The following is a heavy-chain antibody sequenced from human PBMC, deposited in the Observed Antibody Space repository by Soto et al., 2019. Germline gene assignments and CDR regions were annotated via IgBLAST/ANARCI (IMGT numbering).Heavy chain of an antibody. J-gene: IGHJ4*02. CDR3: ARGGNPNYY. D-gene: IGHD4-4*01. Sequence: EVQLEESGGGLVQPGGSLRLSCVVSGFTVNRNYMSWVRQAPGKGLEWVSVIYSGGSTYYADSVKGRFTISRHNSKNTLYLQMNSLRAEDTAVYYCARGGNPNYYWGQGTLVTVSS. V-gene: IGHV3-53*04. CDR1: GFTVNRNY. CDR2: IYSGGST.